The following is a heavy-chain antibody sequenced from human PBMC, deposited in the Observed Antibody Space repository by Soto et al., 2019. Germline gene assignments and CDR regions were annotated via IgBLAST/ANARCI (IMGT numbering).Heavy chain of an antibody. CDR3: ARLDTYYYGSGRPYYFFGMEV. J-gene: IGHJ6*02. CDR2: IYPGDSDT. CDR1: GYSFTSYW. Sequence: GESRKISCKGSGYSFTSYWIGWVRQMPGKGLEWMGIIYPGDSDTRYSPSFQGQVTISADKSISTAYLQWSSLNASDTAMYYCARLDTYYYGSGRPYYFFGMEVWGQGTTVTV. D-gene: IGHD3-10*01. V-gene: IGHV5-51*01.